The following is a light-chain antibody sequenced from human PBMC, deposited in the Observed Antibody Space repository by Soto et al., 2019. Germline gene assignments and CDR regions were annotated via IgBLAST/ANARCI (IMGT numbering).Light chain of an antibody. CDR2: EVS. J-gene: IGLJ1*01. CDR3: CSYAGSYTYV. Sequence: QSVLTQPASVSGSPGQTITISCTGTSSDVGAYNYVSWYQQHPGKAPKLMIYEVSNRPSGVSDRFSGSKSGNTASLTISGLQAADEADYYCCSYAGSYTYVFGTGTKVTVL. CDR1: SSDVGAYNY. V-gene: IGLV2-14*01.